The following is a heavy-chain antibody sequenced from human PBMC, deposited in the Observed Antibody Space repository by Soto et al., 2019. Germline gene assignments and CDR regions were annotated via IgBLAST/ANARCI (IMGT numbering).Heavy chain of an antibody. CDR3: AGGPKFLWNYFDH. CDR1: GYSISFGYY. V-gene: IGHV4-38-2*02. CDR2: IYQSGSV. D-gene: IGHD3-10*01. Sequence: SETLSLTCTVSGYSISFGYYCGWIRQPPGKGLEWIGSIYQSGSVYYSPSLKSRVTISVDTSKNQFSLKVNSVTAADTAVYYCAGGPKFLWNYFDHWGQGSLVTVSS. J-gene: IGHJ4*02.